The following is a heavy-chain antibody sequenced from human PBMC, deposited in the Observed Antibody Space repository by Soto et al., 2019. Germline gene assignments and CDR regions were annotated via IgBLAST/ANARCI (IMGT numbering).Heavy chain of an antibody. Sequence: PGGSLRLSCAASGFTFSTYEMYWVRQAPGKGLEWVSYISSSSNAIYYGDSVKGRFTISRDNAKNSLHLRMSSLRAEDTAIYYCARGSSSGWFFLDYWGQGALVTVS. CDR2: ISSSSNAI. D-gene: IGHD6-19*01. V-gene: IGHV3-48*03. J-gene: IGHJ4*02. CDR3: ARGSSSGWFFLDY. CDR1: GFTFSTYE.